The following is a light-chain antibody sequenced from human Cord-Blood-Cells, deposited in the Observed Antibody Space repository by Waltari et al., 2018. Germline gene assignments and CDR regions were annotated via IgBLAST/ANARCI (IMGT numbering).Light chain of an antibody. J-gene: IGLJ3*02. CDR1: SSDVGGYNY. V-gene: IGLV2-14*03. CDR3: SSYTSSSTWL. Sequence: QSALTQPASVSGSPGQSITISCTGTSSDVGGYNYVSWYQQHPGKAPKLMIYDVSNRRSGVSNRFSGSKSGNTASLTISGLQAEDGADYYCSSYTSSSTWLFGGGTKLTVL. CDR2: DVS.